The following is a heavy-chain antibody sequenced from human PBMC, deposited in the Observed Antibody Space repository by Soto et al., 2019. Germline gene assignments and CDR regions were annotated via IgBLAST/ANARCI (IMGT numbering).Heavy chain of an antibody. CDR3: ARGDYGTGGYPFPYFDY. CDR2: INPDSGAT. CDR1: GYSFTGYY. V-gene: IGHV1-2*02. J-gene: IGHJ4*02. D-gene: IGHD2-8*02. Sequence: HEHLVQSGAEVKRPGASLKVSCKASGYSFTGYYIHWVRQAPGQGLEWMGWINPDSGATNYAQNFQFRVTLNSDTSISTASMDLTSLTSDDTAVYYCARGDYGTGGYPFPYFDYGGQGTMVIVSS.